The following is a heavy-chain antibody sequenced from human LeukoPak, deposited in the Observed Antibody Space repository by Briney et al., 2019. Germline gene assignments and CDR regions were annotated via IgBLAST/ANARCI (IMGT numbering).Heavy chain of an antibody. V-gene: IGHV3-11*01. CDR2: ISSSGSTI. Sequence: GGSLRLSCAASGFTFSDYYMSWIRQAPGKGLDWVSYISSSGSTIYYADSVKGRFTISRDNAKNSLYLQMNSLRAEDTAVYYCARDGMSSSWYFLGPPSPYYYYGMDVWGQGTTVTVSS. CDR3: ARDGMSSSWYFLGPPSPYYYYGMDV. CDR1: GFTFSDYY. D-gene: IGHD6-13*01. J-gene: IGHJ6*02.